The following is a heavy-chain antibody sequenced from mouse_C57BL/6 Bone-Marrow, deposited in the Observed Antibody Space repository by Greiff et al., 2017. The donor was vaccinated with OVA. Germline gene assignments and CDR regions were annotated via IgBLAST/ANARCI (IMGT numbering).Heavy chain of an antibody. CDR2: IYPGDGDT. D-gene: IGHD1-1*01. Sequence: VQVVESGAELVKPGASVKISCKASGYAFSSYWMNWVKQRPGKGLEWIGQIYPGDGDTNYNGKFKGKATLTADKSSSTAYMQLSSLTSEDSAVYFCARSIRITTVVDWYFDVWGTGTTVTVSS. V-gene: IGHV1-80*01. CDR3: ARSIRITTVVDWYFDV. CDR1: GYAFSSYW. J-gene: IGHJ1*03.